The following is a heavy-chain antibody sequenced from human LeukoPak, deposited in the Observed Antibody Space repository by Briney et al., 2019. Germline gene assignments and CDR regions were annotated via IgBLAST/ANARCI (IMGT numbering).Heavy chain of an antibody. CDR1: GYTFTGYY. D-gene: IGHD5-18*01. CDR2: INPNSGGT. J-gene: IGHJ4*02. V-gene: IGHV1-2*02. Sequence: SVKVSCKASGYTFTGYYMHWVRQAPGQGLEWMGWINPNSGGTNYAQKFQGRVTMTRDTSISTAYMELSRLRSDDTAVYYCARAQTWIQLWFDNYWGQGTLVTVSS. CDR3: ARAQTWIQLWFDNY.